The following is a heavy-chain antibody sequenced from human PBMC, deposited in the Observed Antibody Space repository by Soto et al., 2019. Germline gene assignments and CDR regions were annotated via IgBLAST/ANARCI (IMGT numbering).Heavy chain of an antibody. J-gene: IGHJ6*02. CDR1: GFTVSSNY. CDR3: ARDLVVVVTAIRYYYGMDV. D-gene: IGHD2-21*02. CDR2: IYSGGST. V-gene: IGHV3-53*01. Sequence: QSGGPLRLSCAASGFTVSSNYMSWVRQAPGKGLEWVSVIYSGGSTYYADSVKGRFTISRDNSKNTLYLQMNSLRAEDTAVYYCARDLVVVVTAIRYYYGMDVWGQGTTVTVSS.